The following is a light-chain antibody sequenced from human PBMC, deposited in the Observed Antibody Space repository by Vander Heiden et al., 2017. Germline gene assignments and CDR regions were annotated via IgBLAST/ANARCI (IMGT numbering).Light chain of an antibody. Sequence: EIVMTQSPATLSVSPGERATLSCRASQSVSSNLAWYQQKPGQAPRLLIYGASTRATGIPARFSGSGSGTEFTLTMSSLQSEDFAVYYCQQYNNWPPFGFGGGTKVEIK. CDR3: QQYNNWPPFG. V-gene: IGKV3-15*01. J-gene: IGKJ4*01. CDR2: GAS. CDR1: QSVSSN.